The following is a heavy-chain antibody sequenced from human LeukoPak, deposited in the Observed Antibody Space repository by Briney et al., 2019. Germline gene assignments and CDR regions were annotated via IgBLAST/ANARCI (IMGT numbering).Heavy chain of an antibody. CDR3: ARGGIPATRTPFAY. V-gene: IGHV3-7*01. D-gene: IGHD6-13*01. J-gene: IGHJ4*02. Sequence: GGSLRLSCAASGFTFSSHWMSWVRQAPGKGLEWVANMKQDGSEKYYVESVKGRFTISRDNVKNSLYLQMNSLRAEDTALYYCARGGIPATRTPFAYWGQGTLVSVSS. CDR1: GFTFSSHW. CDR2: MKQDGSEK.